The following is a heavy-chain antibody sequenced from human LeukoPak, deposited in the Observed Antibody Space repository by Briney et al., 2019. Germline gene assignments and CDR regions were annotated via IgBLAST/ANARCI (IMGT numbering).Heavy chain of an antibody. CDR3: ARPLHEFWSGYAKGYYYYGMDV. Sequence: SESLSLTRAVYGGSFSGYYWSWIRQPPGKGLEWIGEINRSGSTNYNPSLKSRVTISVDTSKNQFSLKLSSVTAADTAVYYCARPLHEFWSGYAKGYYYYGMDVWGQGTTVTVSS. CDR1: GGSFSGYY. V-gene: IGHV4-34*01. CDR2: INRSGST. J-gene: IGHJ6*02. D-gene: IGHD3-3*01.